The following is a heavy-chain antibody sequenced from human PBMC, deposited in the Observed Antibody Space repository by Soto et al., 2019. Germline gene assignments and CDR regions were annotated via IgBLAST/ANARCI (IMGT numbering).Heavy chain of an antibody. CDR3: AHSNHPITIVGVVSSGRATRLNSGMDV. J-gene: IGHJ6*02. CDR1: GFSLSTSGVG. Sequence: QITLKESGPTLVQPTQTLTLTCTFSGFSLSTSGVGVGWIRQPPGKALEWLALIYLDDAKRYSPSLKSSLTITRDTSKNQVVLTMTNMDPVDTATYYCAHSNHPITIVGVVSSGRATRLNSGMDVWGQGTTVTVSS. D-gene: IGHD3-3*01. CDR2: IYLDDAK. V-gene: IGHV2-5*02.